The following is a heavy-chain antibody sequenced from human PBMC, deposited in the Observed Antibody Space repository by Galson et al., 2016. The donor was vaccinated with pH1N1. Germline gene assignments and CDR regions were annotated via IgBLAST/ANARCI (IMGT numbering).Heavy chain of an antibody. CDR1: GYTFTKEY. Sequence: SVKVSCKASGYTFTKEYIHWVRQAPGQGLEWMGVIDPSNGGTAYSQKFQGLVTMTRDTSTNTVYMELGGLTSEDTAVYPCIRDLGRLRAYWGQGTLVTVSS. CDR2: IDPSNGGT. V-gene: IGHV1-46*01. J-gene: IGHJ4*02. D-gene: IGHD7-27*01. CDR3: IRDLGRLRAY.